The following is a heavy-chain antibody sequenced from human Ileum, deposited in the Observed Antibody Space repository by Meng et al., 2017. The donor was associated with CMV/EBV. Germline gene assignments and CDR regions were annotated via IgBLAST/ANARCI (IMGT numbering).Heavy chain of an antibody. CDR2: IYHSGST. CDR1: GGFISISKW. Sequence: SGGFISISKWWSWVRQTPGKGLEWIAEIYHSGSTNVNPSLKSRVTVSVDKSKNRFSLKMISVTAADTAVYYCASREDGWLQSGGWFDPWGQGTLVTVSS. V-gene: IGHV4-4*02. D-gene: IGHD5-24*01. J-gene: IGHJ5*02. CDR3: ASREDGWLQSGGWFDP.